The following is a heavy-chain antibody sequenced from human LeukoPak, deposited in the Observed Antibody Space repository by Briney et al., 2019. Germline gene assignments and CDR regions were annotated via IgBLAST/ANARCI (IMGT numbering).Heavy chain of an antibody. Sequence: PGRSLRLTCAASGFTFSSYAMHWVRQAPGKGLGWVAVISYDGSNKIYAGSVKGRFTISRDDSKNTLYLQMNSLRAEDTAVYYCARPREAGSSSGWYFDYWGQGTLVTVSS. CDR1: GFTFSSYA. J-gene: IGHJ4*02. V-gene: IGHV3-30-3*01. CDR3: ARPREAGSSSGWYFDY. CDR2: ISYDGSNK. D-gene: IGHD6-19*01.